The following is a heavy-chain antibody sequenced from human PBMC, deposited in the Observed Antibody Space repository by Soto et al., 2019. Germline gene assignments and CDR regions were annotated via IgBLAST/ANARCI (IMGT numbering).Heavy chain of an antibody. CDR1: GCTFRSYA. D-gene: IGHD6-13*01. J-gene: IGHJ4*02. Sequence: RRLSCAASGCTFRSYAMCLVRQAPGTGLEWASAISGIGVSTYYADSVKGRLTISRDNSKNTLYLQMNSLRAEDTAVYYCAKFSSSWYQRNGYWGQGTLVTVSS. V-gene: IGHV3-23*01. CDR2: ISGIGVST. CDR3: AKFSSSWYQRNGY.